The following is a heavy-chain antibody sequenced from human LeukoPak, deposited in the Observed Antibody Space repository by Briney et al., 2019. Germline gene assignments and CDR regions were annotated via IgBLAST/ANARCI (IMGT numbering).Heavy chain of an antibody. CDR1: RYTFTGYY. CDR2: INPNSGGT. J-gene: IGHJ5*02. CDR3: ARKGIAAAGNWFDP. V-gene: IGHV1-2*02. Sequence: ASVKVSCKASRYTFTGYYMHWVRQAPGQGLEWMGWINPNSGGTNYAQKFQGRVTMTRDTSISTAYMELSRLRSDDTAVYYCARKGIAAAGNWFDPWGQGTLVTVSS. D-gene: IGHD6-13*01.